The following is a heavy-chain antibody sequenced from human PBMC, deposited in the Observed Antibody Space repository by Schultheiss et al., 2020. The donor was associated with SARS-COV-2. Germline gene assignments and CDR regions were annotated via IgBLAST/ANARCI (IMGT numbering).Heavy chain of an antibody. V-gene: IGHV3-30*02. CDR3: AKACIAAAGSKMDV. CDR1: GFTFSSYG. D-gene: IGHD6-13*01. Sequence: GGSLRLSCAASGFTFSSYGMHWVRQAPGKGLEWVAVIWYDGSNKYYADSVKGRFTISRDNSKNTLYLQMNSLRAEDTAVYYCAKACIAAAGSKMDVWGQGTTVTVSS. CDR2: IWYDGSNK. J-gene: IGHJ6*02.